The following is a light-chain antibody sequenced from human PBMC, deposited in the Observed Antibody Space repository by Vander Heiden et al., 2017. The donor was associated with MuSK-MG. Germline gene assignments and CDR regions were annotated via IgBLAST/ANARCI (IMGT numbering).Light chain of an antibody. CDR3: QQLNSSPQT. CDR1: QGISSH. J-gene: IGKJ1*01. CDR2: AAS. Sequence: DIQLTQSPSFLSAPVGDRVTITCRASQGISSHLAWYQQKPGKAPKLLIYAASILQSGVPSRFSGSGSGTEFTLTVSSLQPEDFATYYCQQLNSSPQTFGQGTKVEIE. V-gene: IGKV1-9*01.